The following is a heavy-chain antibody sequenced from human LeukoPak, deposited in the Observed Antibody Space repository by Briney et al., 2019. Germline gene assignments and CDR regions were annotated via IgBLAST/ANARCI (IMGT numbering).Heavy chain of an antibody. CDR3: ATGNDFWSGYYLIDY. CDR1: GFTFSRFR. CDR2: IKQDGSEK. J-gene: IGHJ4*02. Sequence: GGSLRLSCAASGFTFSRFRMSWVRQAPGKGLEWVANIKQDGSEKYYVDSVKGRFTISRDNAKNSLYLQMNSLRAEDTAVYYCATGNDFWSGYYLIDYWGQGTLVTVSS. V-gene: IGHV3-7*01. D-gene: IGHD3-3*01.